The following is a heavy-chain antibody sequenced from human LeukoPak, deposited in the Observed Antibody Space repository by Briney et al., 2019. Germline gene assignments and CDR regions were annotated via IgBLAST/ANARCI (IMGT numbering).Heavy chain of an antibody. J-gene: IGHJ4*02. V-gene: IGHV1-8*01. D-gene: IGHD3-9*01. Sequence: ASVKVSCTASGYTFTSYDINWVRQATGQGLEWMGWMNPNSGNTGYAQKFQGRVTMTRNTSISTAYMELSSLRSEDTAVYYCARGLYDILTGYADYWGQGTLVTVSS. CDR1: GYTFTSYD. CDR3: ARGLYDILTGYADY. CDR2: MNPNSGNT.